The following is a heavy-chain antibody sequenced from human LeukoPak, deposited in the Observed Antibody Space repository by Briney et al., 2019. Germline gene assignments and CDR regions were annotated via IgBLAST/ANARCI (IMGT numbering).Heavy chain of an antibody. CDR1: GASISSGGYS. CDR2: IYYSGST. CDR3: ARVYYDISLDY. D-gene: IGHD3-9*01. Sequence: PSETLSLTCAVSGASISSGGYSWSWLRQPPGKGPEWIGYIYYSGSTYYNPSLKSRVTISVDTSKNQFSLKLSSVTAADTAVYYCARVYYDISLDYWGQGTLVTVSS. V-gene: IGHV4-30-4*07. J-gene: IGHJ4*02.